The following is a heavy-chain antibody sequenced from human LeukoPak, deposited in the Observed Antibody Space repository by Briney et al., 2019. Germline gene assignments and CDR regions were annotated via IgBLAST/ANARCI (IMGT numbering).Heavy chain of an antibody. CDR3: AKEKAIGTINYGLGV. CDR2: IAYDGSNK. J-gene: IGHJ6*02. D-gene: IGHD1-1*01. CDR1: GFIFDTYG. Sequence: GGSLRLSCAASGFIFDTYGMLWVRQAPGKGLEWVAVIAYDGSNKYHADSVKGRFTISRDNSKNTLYLQMNSLRGEDTAVYYCAKEKAIGTINYGLGVWGQGTTVTVSS. V-gene: IGHV3-30*18.